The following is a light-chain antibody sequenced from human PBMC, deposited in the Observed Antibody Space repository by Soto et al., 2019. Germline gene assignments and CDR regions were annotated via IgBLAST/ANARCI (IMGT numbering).Light chain of an antibody. V-gene: IGKV1-27*01. CDR2: EAC. CDR1: QGITNF. Sequence: DIQMTQSPSSLSASVGDRVTITCRASQGITNFLAWYQQKPGKVPKLLIYEACTLQSGVPSRFSGSGSGTDFALTISSLQPEDVATYYCQKYNSAHSFGGGTKVEIK. J-gene: IGKJ4*01. CDR3: QKYNSAHS.